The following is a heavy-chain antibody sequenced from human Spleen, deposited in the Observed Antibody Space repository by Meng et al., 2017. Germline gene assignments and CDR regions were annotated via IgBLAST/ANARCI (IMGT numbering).Heavy chain of an antibody. CDR3: ARDSEQLLPNYNYYYGMDV. J-gene: IGHJ6*02. CDR1: GFTFSSYG. CDR2: IWHDGSNK. V-gene: IGHV3-33*01. D-gene: IGHD6-6*01. Sequence: GESLKISCAASGFTFSSYGMHWVRQAPGKGLEWVAVIWHDGSNKYYADSVKGRFTISRDNSKNTLYLQMNSLRAEDTAVYYCARDSEQLLPNYNYYYGMDVWGQGTTVTGSS.